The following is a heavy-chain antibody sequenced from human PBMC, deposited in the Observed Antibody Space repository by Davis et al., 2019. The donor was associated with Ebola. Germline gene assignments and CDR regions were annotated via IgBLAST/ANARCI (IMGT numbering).Heavy chain of an antibody. CDR3: ARLRGCSSTSCYSRGADY. CDR1: GYSFTSYW. V-gene: IGHV5-51*01. D-gene: IGHD2-2*01. J-gene: IGHJ4*02. CDR2: IYSGDSDT. Sequence: GESLKISCKASGYSFTSYWIGWVRQTPGKGLEWMGIIYSGDSDTRYSPSFQGQVTISADKSISTAYLQWSSLKASDTAMYYCARLRGCSSTSCYSRGADYWGQGTLVTVSS.